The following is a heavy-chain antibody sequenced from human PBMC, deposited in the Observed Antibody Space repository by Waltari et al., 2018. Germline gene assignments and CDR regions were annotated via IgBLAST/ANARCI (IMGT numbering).Heavy chain of an antibody. CDR3: ARVNDYYDTNGAFFDI. CDR1: GGSFSDYY. Sequence: QVQLQQWGAGLLKPSETLSLTCAVYGGSFSDYYLSWIRQPPGKGLEWVGQINHRGNTNYNPSLKTRVTISVDKSKNQFSLRLSSVTAADTAVYYCARVNDYYDTNGAFFDIWGQGTMVTVSS. J-gene: IGHJ3*02. D-gene: IGHD3-22*01. CDR2: INHRGNT. V-gene: IGHV4-34*02.